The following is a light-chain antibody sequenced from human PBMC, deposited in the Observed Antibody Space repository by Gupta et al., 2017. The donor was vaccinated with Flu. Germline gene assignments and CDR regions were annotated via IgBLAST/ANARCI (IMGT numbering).Light chain of an antibody. J-gene: IGKJ1*01. CDR3: QQSYSLPRT. CDR1: QRIDSY. Sequence: DIQMNQSPSFLSASVGDRVTITCRASQRIDSYLSWYQQKAGTAPKLLIYAASSLQSGVPSRFSGSGYGTDFTLTISSLQPEDFAIYYCQQSYSLPRTFGQGTKVEIK. V-gene: IGKV1-39*01. CDR2: AAS.